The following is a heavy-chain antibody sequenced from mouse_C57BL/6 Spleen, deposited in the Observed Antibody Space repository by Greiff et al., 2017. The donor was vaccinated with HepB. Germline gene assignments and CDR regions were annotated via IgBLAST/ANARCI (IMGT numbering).Heavy chain of an antibody. D-gene: IGHD1-1*01. CDR3: ARDGTTVVAFDY. J-gene: IGHJ2*01. CDR2: IHPNSGST. Sequence: VKLQQSGAELVKPGASVKLSCKASGYTFTSYWMHWVKQRPGQGLEWIGMIHPNSGSTNYNEKFKSKATLTVDKSSSTAYMQLSSLTSEDSAVYYCARDGTTVVAFDYWGQGTTLTVSS. CDR1: GYTFTSYW. V-gene: IGHV1-64*01.